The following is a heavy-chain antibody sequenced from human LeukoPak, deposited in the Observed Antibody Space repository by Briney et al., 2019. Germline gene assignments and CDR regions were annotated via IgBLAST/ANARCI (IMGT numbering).Heavy chain of an antibody. CDR3: ARVDAFDL. Sequence: GGSLRLSRAASGFTFSSYDMNWVRQAPGKGLEWVSYISSSSSYIYYADSVKGRFTISRDNAKNSLYLQMNSLRAEDTAVYYCARVDAFDLWGQGTMVTVSS. V-gene: IGHV3-21*01. J-gene: IGHJ3*01. CDR2: ISSSSSYI. CDR1: GFTFSSYD.